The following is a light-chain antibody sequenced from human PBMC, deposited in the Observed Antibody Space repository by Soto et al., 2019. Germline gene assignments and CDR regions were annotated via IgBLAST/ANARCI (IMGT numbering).Light chain of an antibody. CDR2: GAS. CDR1: QSISSSY. V-gene: IGKV3-20*01. Sequence: EIVLTQSPGTLSLSPGERATLSCRASQSISSSYLAWSQQKPGQAPRLLIFGASSRPTGIPDRFSGSGSGTDFTLTISRLETEDFALYYCHHYGRSPWSFGQGTKVEIK. J-gene: IGKJ1*01. CDR3: HHYGRSPWS.